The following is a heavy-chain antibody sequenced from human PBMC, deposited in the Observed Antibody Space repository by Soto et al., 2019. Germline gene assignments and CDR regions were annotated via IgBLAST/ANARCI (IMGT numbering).Heavy chain of an antibody. V-gene: IGHV4-59*01. Sequence: SETLSLTCTVSCASISGNYWSWIRQPPGKGLEWIGYIYDSGSTNYSPSLQSRVTMSVDRSKNQFSLALTSVTAADTALYFCARYRRGTGWYYLYYWGQGILVTVSS. D-gene: IGHD6-19*01. CDR1: CASISGNY. CDR2: IYDSGST. J-gene: IGHJ4*02. CDR3: ARYRRGTGWYYLYY.